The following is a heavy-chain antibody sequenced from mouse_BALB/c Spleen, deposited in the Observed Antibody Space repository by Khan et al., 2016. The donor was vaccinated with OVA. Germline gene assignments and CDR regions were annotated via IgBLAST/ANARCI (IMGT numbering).Heavy chain of an antibody. Sequence: VQLVESGPGLVAPSQSLSITCNVPGFSLTTYGVSWVRQPPGKGLDWLGVIWGDESTNYHSALISRLSVSKDNSKSQAFLKLKSLQTDDTATYYCARFYYGRINYYAVDHWGQGTSVTVSS. CDR3: ARFYYGRINYYAVDH. CDR1: GFSLTTYG. CDR2: IWGDEST. J-gene: IGHJ4*01. D-gene: IGHD1-1*01. V-gene: IGHV2-3*01.